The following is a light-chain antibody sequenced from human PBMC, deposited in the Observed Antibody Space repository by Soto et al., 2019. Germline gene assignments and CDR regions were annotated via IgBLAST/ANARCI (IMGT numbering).Light chain of an antibody. CDR1: SSDVGGYNY. CDR2: DVS. Sequence: QSALTQPRSVSGSPGQSVTISCTGTSSDVGGYNYVSWYQQHPRKAPKLMIYDVSKRPSGVPDRFSGSKSGNTASLTISGLQAEDEADYYCCSYSGSLVVFGGGTKVTVL. V-gene: IGLV2-11*01. J-gene: IGLJ2*01. CDR3: CSYSGSLVV.